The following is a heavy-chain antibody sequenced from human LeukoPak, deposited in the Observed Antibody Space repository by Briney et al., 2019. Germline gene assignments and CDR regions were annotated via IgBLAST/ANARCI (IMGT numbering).Heavy chain of an antibody. Sequence: GGSLRLSCAASGFTLSNHWMTWVRQVPGRGPEWVANVNQDGSETYYLDSVKGRFTISRDNAKNSLYLQMNSLRAEDTALYYCVRNNAMDVWGQGTTVIVSS. CDR1: GFTLSNHW. D-gene: IGHD2-8*01. CDR2: VNQDGSET. CDR3: VRNNAMDV. V-gene: IGHV3-7*03. J-gene: IGHJ6*02.